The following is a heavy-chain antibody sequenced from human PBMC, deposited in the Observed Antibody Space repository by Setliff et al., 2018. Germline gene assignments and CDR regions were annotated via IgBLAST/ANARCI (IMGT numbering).Heavy chain of an antibody. CDR1: GFTFSSYR. CDR3: ARTCSGSGCYAGLES. J-gene: IGHJ4*02. D-gene: IGHD2-15*01. Sequence: SLRLSCAACGFTFSSYRMHWVRQAPGKGLEWVAVIWDDGGNKYHADSVKGRFTISRDNSKNTLYLQMNSLRPEDTAVYYCARTCSGSGCYAGLESWGQGTPVTVSS. CDR2: IWDDGGNK. V-gene: IGHV3-33*08.